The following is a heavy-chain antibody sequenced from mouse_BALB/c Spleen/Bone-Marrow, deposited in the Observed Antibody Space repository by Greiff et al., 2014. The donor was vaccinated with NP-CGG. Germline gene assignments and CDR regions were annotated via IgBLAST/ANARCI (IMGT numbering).Heavy chain of an antibody. CDR3: ARVYLWYFDV. CDR1: GFSLTSYG. V-gene: IGHV2-9*02. J-gene: IGHJ1*01. D-gene: IGHD2-3*01. Sequence: QVQLQQSGPGLVAPSQSLSITCTVSGFSLTSYGVHWVRQPPGKGLEWLGVIWAGGSTNYNSALMSRLSISKDNSKSQVFLKMNGLQTDDTAMYYCARVYLWYFDVWSAGTTVTVSS. CDR2: IWAGGST.